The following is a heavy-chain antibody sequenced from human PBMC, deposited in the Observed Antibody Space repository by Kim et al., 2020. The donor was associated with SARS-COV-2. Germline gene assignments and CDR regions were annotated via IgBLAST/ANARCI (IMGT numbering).Heavy chain of an antibody. J-gene: IGHJ5*02. V-gene: IGHV7-4-1*02. CDR3: AREAYYDILTGYPTVNWFDP. CDR2: INTNTGNP. D-gene: IGHD3-9*01. CDR1: GYIFTSYA. Sequence: ASVKVSCKASGYIFTSYAMNWVRQAPGQGLEWMGWINTNTGNPTYAQGFTGRFVFSLDTSVSTAYMQISSLKAEDTAVYFCAREAYYDILTGYPTVNWFDPWGQGALVTVSS.